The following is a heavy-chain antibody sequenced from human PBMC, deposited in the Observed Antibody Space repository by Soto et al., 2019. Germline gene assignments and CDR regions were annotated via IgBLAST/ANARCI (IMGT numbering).Heavy chain of an antibody. CDR2: IKSKTDGGTT. CDR1: GFTFSNAW. Sequence: GGSLRLSCAASGFTFSNAWMSWVRQAPGKGLEWVGRIKSKTDGGTTDYAAPVKGRFTISRDDSKNTLYLQMNSLKTEDTAVYYCTTSAYGDDFWSGWLGTYYYYMDVWGKGTTVTVSS. J-gene: IGHJ6*03. D-gene: IGHD3-3*01. V-gene: IGHV3-15*01. CDR3: TTSAYGDDFWSGWLGTYYYYMDV.